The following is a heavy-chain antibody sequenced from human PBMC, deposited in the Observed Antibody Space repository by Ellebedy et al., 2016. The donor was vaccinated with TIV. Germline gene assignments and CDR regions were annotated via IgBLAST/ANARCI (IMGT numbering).Heavy chain of an antibody. V-gene: IGHV3-23*01. Sequence: GESLKISCAASGFTFSSYSMNWVRQAPGKGLEWVSAIRGSGVSTYYADSVKGRFTISRDNSKNTLYLQMNSLRAEDTAVYYCAKDPGYCSSTSCYRYFQHWGQGTLVTVSS. CDR3: AKDPGYCSSTSCYRYFQH. CDR2: IRGSGVST. D-gene: IGHD2-2*02. CDR1: GFTFSSYS. J-gene: IGHJ1*01.